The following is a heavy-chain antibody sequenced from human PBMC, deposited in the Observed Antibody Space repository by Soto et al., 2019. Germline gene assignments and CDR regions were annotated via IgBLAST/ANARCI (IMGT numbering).Heavy chain of an antibody. Sequence: SETLSLTCSVSGGFVSSSSYSWGWIRQSPGKGLEWIGTIYSSEDTYYNPSLLSRVTISVDTSKNEFSLRLSSVTAADTAVYYCARLNGYCISTNCHGYYGMDVWGQGTTVTVSS. D-gene: IGHD2-2*03. CDR2: IYSSEDT. CDR3: ARLNGYCISTNCHGYYGMDV. CDR1: GGFVSSSSYS. J-gene: IGHJ6*02. V-gene: IGHV4-39*01.